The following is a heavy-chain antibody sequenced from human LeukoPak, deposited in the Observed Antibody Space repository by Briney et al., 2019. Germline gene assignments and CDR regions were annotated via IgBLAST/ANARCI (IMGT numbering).Heavy chain of an antibody. V-gene: IGHV3-7*01. CDR2: IKKDGSEK. Sequence: GGSLRLSCAASGFTFSSHWMSWVRQAPGKGLEWVANIKKDGSEKYYVDAVKGRFTISRDNAKTSLYLQMNSLRAEDTAVYYCAKDRRGYSSGWYPYYFDYWGQGTLVTVSS. CDR3: AKDRRGYSSGWYPYYFDY. J-gene: IGHJ4*02. D-gene: IGHD6-19*01. CDR1: GFTFSSHW.